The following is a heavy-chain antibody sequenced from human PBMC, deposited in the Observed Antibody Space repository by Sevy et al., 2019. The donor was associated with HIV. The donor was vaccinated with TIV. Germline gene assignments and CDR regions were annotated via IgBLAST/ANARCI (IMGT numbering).Heavy chain of an antibody. CDR3: ARYYYDNSGYYDYNGMDV. V-gene: IGHV1-8*01. CDR2: MNSNSGNT. Sequence: ASVKVSCKASGYTFTSYDINWVRQATGQGLEWMGWMNSNSGNTGYAQKFQGRVTMTRNTSISTAYMELSSLRSEDTAVYYCARYYYDNSGYYDYNGMDVWGQGTTVTVSS. J-gene: IGHJ6*02. CDR1: GYTFTSYD. D-gene: IGHD3-22*01.